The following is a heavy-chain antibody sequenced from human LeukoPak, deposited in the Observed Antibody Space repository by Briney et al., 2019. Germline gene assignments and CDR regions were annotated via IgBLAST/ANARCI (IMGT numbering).Heavy chain of an antibody. CDR1: GFTFSSYA. V-gene: IGHV3-23*01. D-gene: IGHD3-3*01. CDR3: AKGDVITIFGVVPFDY. J-gene: IGHJ4*02. Sequence: GGSLRLSCAASGFTFSSYAMSWVRQAPGKGLEWVSAISGSGGSTYYADPVKGRFTISRDNSKNTLYLQMNSLRAGDTAVYYCAKGDVITIFGVVPFDYWGQGTLVTVSS. CDR2: ISGSGGST.